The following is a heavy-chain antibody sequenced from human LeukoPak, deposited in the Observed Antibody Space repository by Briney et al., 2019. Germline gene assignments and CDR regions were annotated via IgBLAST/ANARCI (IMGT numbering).Heavy chain of an antibody. D-gene: IGHD2-15*01. CDR3: AKRVAVAATYYYFDY. CDR2: IRYDGSNK. CDR1: GFTFSSYG. Sequence: GGSLRLSCAASGFTFSSYGMHWVRQAPGKGLEWVAFIRYDGSNKYYADSVKGRFTISRDNSKNTLYLQMNSLRAEDTAVYYCAKRVAVAATYYYFDYWGQGTLVTVSS. J-gene: IGHJ4*02. V-gene: IGHV3-30*02.